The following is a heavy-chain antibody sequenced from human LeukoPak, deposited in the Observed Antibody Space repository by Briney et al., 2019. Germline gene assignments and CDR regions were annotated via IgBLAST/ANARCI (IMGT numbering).Heavy chain of an antibody. Sequence: SVKVSCKTSGGTFSSYAVSWVRQAPGQGLEWMGRIIPILHTANYAQKFQGRVTLTTDTSTSTASMELRSLRSDDTAVYYCAREANWAYYFDYWGQGTLVTVSS. J-gene: IGHJ4*02. D-gene: IGHD1-1*01. CDR3: AREANWAYYFDY. CDR1: GGTFSSYA. V-gene: IGHV1-69*04. CDR2: IIPILHTA.